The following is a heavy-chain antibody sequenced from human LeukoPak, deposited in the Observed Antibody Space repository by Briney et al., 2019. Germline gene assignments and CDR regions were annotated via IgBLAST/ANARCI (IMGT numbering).Heavy chain of an antibody. J-gene: IGHJ4*02. Sequence: GGSLRLSCAASGFTVISNYMSWVRQAPGKGLEWVSVIYSGGSTYYADSVKGRFTISRDNSKNTLYLQMNSLRAEDTAVYYCAREGNSGSYYFDYWGQGTLVTVSS. D-gene: IGHD1-26*01. CDR1: GFTVISNY. CDR2: IYSGGST. V-gene: IGHV3-53*01. CDR3: AREGNSGSYYFDY.